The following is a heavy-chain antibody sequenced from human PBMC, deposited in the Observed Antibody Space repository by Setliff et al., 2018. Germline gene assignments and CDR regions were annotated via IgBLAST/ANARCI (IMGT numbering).Heavy chain of an antibody. Sequence: SETLSLTCTVSGGSISTYYWSWIRQPPGKGLEWIGYVYYSGIANYSPSLKSRLTISVDTSKNQFSLKLRSVTAADTAVYYCANGWRNFDYWGHGSLVTVSS. V-gene: IGHV4-59*01. CDR3: ANGWRNFDY. D-gene: IGHD2-8*02. J-gene: IGHJ4*01. CDR2: VYYSGIA. CDR1: GGSISTYY.